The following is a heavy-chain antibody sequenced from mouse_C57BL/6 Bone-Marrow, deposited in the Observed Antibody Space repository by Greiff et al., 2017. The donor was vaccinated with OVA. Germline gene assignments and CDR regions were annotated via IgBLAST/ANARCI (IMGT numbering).Heavy chain of an antibody. J-gene: IGHJ2*01. CDR2: ISSGGRYT. CDR3: ARSGSHYYGSSYFDY. Sequence: EVHLVESGGDLVKPGGSLKLSCAASGFTFSSYGMSWVRQTPDKRLEWVATISSGGRYTYYPDSVKGRFTISRDNAKNTLYLQMSSLKSEDTAMYYCARSGSHYYGSSYFDYWGQGTTRTVSS. D-gene: IGHD1-1*01. CDR1: GFTFSSYG. V-gene: IGHV5-6*01.